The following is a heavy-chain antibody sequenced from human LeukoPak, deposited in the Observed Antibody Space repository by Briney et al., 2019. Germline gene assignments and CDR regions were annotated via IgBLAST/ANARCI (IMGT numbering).Heavy chain of an antibody. Sequence: ASVKVSCKASGYTFTSYGISWVRQAPGQGLEWMGWISAYNGNTNYAEKLRGRVSMSKNTYTSIDYMELSRLRSEDAAVYYCAREKLGHSSWYAGVYFDYWGQGTLVTVSS. CDR3: AREKLGHSSWYAGVYFDY. CDR2: ISAYNGNT. CDR1: GYTFTSYG. J-gene: IGHJ4*02. D-gene: IGHD6-13*01. V-gene: IGHV1-18*01.